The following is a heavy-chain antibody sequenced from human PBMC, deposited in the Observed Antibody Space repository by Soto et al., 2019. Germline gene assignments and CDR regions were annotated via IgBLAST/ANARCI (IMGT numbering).Heavy chain of an antibody. J-gene: IGHJ4*02. CDR2: VHYSGGT. V-gene: IGHV4-39*01. Sequence: SETLSLTCTVSGGSISSTNYYWGWIGQPPGKGLEWIGRVHYSGGTHYNPSLKSRVTISIDTSKSQFSLDLTSVTAADTAVYYCATIAVAVTPPFFWGQGTLVTVSS. CDR1: GGSISSTNYY. D-gene: IGHD6-13*01. CDR3: ATIAVAVTPPFF.